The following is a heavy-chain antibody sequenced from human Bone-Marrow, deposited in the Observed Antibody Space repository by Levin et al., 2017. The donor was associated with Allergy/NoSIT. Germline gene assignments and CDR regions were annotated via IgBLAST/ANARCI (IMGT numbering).Heavy chain of an antibody. V-gene: IGHV4-4*02. D-gene: IGHD3-10*01. CDR3: ARDHETSGSWHFDL. J-gene: IGHJ2*01. CDR2: VHHGGNV. Sequence: PSETLSLTCAVSGGSISTNDWWNWVRQSPGKGLEWIGEVHHGGNVNYNPSLKSRVLISLDMSRNQFSLILASVTAADTAVYYCARDHETSGSWHFDLWGRGTLVTVSS. CDR1: GGSISTNDW.